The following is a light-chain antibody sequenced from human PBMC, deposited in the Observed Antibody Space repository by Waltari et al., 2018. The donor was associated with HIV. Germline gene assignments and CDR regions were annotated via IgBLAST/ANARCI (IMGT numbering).Light chain of an antibody. V-gene: IGKV3-20*01. CDR3: QQYDNSRWT. CDR1: QSVSSSH. J-gene: IGKJ1*01. Sequence: ETILTQSPGTLSLSPGERATLSCRASQSVSSSHLAWYQQKPGQAPRLLVYYASSRATCIPDRFSGSGSGTDFILTINGLEPEDFAVYYCQQYDNSRWTFGQGTKVEIK. CDR2: YAS.